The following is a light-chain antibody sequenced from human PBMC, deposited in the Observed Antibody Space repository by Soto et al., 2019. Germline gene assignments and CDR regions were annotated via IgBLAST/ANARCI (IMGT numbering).Light chain of an antibody. Sequence: QSVLTQPASVSGSPGQSITISCTGTSSDVGGYSYVSWYQHHPGKVPKLMIYEVSNRPSGVSNRFSGSKSGNTASLTISGLQAEDEADYYCTSSTSSSTVVFGGGIKLTVL. J-gene: IGLJ2*01. V-gene: IGLV2-14*01. CDR2: EVS. CDR1: SSDVGGYSY. CDR3: TSSTSSSTVV.